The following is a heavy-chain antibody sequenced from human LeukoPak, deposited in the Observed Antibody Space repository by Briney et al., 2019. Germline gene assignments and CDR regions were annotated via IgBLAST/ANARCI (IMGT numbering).Heavy chain of an antibody. V-gene: IGHV4-30-2*01. CDR3: ARTLPGRIILVD. CDR2: IYHRGST. D-gene: IGHD2-8*02. Sequence: SETLSLTCTVSGASISSGGYSWSWIRQPPGKGLEWIGYIYHRGSTYYNPSLKSRVTISVDRSKNQFSLKLSSVTAADTAVYYCARTLPGRIILVDWGQGTLVTVSS. J-gene: IGHJ4*02. CDR1: GASISSGGYS.